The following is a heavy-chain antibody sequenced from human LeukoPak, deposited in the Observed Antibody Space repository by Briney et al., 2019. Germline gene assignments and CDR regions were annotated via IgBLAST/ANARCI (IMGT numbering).Heavy chain of an antibody. CDR2: ISGGGST. CDR1: GFTFSSYA. CDR3: AKGGYGDLVDY. D-gene: IGHD4-17*01. V-gene: IGHV3-23*01. J-gene: IGHJ4*02. Sequence: GGSLRLSCAASGFTFSSYAMSWVRQAPGKGLEWVSAISGGGSTYYADSMEGRFTISRDNSKNTLSLQMDNLRAEDTALYSCAKGGYGDLVDYWGQGTLVTVSS.